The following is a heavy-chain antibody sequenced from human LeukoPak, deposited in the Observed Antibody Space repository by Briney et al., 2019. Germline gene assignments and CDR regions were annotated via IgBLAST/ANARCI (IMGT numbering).Heavy chain of an antibody. J-gene: IGHJ5*02. CDR1: GYGFTTYW. Sequence: GESLKIPCKGSGYGFTTYWIAWVRQMSGKGLEWMGIIYPEDSDTRYSPSFQGQVTISADKSISTAYPQWSSLKASDTAIYYCARGYSASWGYNWLDPWGQGTLVIVSS. CDR3: ARGYSASWGYNWLDP. CDR2: IYPEDSDT. D-gene: IGHD6-13*01. V-gene: IGHV5-51*01.